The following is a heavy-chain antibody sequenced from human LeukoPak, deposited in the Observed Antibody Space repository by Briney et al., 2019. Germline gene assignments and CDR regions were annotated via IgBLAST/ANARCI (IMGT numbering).Heavy chain of an antibody. D-gene: IGHD3-3*02. J-gene: IGHJ4*02. CDR2: IQSKTDGGKT. CDR1: GFTFDDHA. CDR3: TTGIRGD. V-gene: IGHV3-15*07. Sequence: GGSLRLSCAASGFTFDDHAMHWVRQAPGKGLEWVGRIQSKTDGGKTDYAAPVKGRFTISRDDSKSTLYLQMNSLKTEDTAIYYCTTGIRGDWGQGTLVTVSS.